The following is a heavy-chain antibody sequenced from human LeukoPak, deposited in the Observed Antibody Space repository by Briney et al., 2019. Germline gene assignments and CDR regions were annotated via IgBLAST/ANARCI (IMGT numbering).Heavy chain of an antibody. CDR2: ISAYNGNT. J-gene: IGHJ5*02. Sequence: GASVKVSCKATGYTFTSCGISWVRQAPGQGLEWMGWISAYNGNTNYAQKLQGRVTVTTDTSTSTAYMELRSLRSDDTAVYYCARDLVQPLFANWFDPWGQGTLVTVSS. CDR1: GYTFTSCG. V-gene: IGHV1-18*01. D-gene: IGHD2-21*01. CDR3: ARDLVQPLFANWFDP.